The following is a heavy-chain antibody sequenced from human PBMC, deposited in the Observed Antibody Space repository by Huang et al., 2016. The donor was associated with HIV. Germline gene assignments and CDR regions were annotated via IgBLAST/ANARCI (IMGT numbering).Heavy chain of an antibody. CDR3: ARQMGDGFYWYFDL. V-gene: IGHV4-39*01. CDR2: SVYRGTT. J-gene: IGHJ2*01. Sequence: QLQLQESGPGLLKSSETLSLSCTVSSGSVSSGRFHWGWTRQPPGKGLEWIGGSVYRGTTEVNPSRRSRGTRSVDTSKNQVSLRLESVTAADTAVYYCARQMGDGFYWYFDLWGRGTLVTVSS. CDR1: SGSVSSGRFH. D-gene: IGHD3-16*01.